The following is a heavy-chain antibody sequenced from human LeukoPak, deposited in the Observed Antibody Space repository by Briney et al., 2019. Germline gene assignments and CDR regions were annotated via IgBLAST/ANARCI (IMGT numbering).Heavy chain of an antibody. CDR3: AGPLAPSRDYGLDV. CDR2: MNPNSGNT. D-gene: IGHD3-10*01. Sequence: ASVKVSCKASGYTFTSYDINWVRQATGQGLEWMGWMNPNSGNTGYAQKFQGRVTMTRNTSISTAYMELSSLRSGDTAVYYCAGPLAPSRDYGLDVWGQGTTVTVSS. CDR1: GYTFTSYD. V-gene: IGHV1-8*01. J-gene: IGHJ6*02.